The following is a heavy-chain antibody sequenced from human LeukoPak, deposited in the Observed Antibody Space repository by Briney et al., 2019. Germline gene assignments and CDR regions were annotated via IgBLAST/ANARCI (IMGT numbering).Heavy chain of an antibody. CDR3: ARDGDYEYFQH. V-gene: IGHV3-21*01. Sequence: GGSLRPSCAASGFTFSSYSMNWVRQSPGKGLEWVSSISSSSSYIYYADSVKGRFTISRDNAKNSLYLQMNSLRAEDTAVYYCARDGDYEYFQHWGQGTLVTVSS. J-gene: IGHJ1*01. CDR2: ISSSSSYI. D-gene: IGHD4-17*01. CDR1: GFTFSSYS.